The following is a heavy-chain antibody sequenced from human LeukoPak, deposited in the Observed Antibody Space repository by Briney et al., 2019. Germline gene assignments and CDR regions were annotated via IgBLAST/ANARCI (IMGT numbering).Heavy chain of an antibody. D-gene: IGHD2-2*01. J-gene: IGHJ3*02. CDR2: IIPIFGTA. V-gene: IGHV1-69*06. CDR1: GGTFSSYA. CDR3: ARGYCSSTSCYAFDI. Sequence: SVKVSCKASGGTFSSYAISWVRQAPGQGLEWMGGIIPIFGTANYAQKFRGRVTITADKSTSTAHMELSSLRSEDTAVYYCARGYCSSTSCYAFDIWGQGTMVTVSS.